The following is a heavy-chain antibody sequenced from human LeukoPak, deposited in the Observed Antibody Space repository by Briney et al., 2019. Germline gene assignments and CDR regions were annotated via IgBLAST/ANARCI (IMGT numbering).Heavy chain of an antibody. CDR1: GYSFISYW. CDR3: ARQEYSSSYYFDY. V-gene: IGHV5-51*01. J-gene: IGHJ4*02. CDR2: IYPGDSDT. Sequence: GESLKISCKGSGYSFISYWIGWVRQMPGKGLEWMGIIYPGDSDTRYSPSFQGQVTISADKSISTAYLQWSSLKASDTAMYYCARQEYSSSYYFDYWGQGTLVTVSS. D-gene: IGHD6-6*01.